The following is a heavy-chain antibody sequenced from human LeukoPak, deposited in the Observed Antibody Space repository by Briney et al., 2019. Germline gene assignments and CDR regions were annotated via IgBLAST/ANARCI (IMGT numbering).Heavy chain of an antibody. CDR3: AREVSRYDSWSEHDAFDI. CDR1: GGSISSYY. V-gene: IGHV4-59*12. J-gene: IGHJ3*02. CDR2: IYYSGST. Sequence: SETLSLTCTVSGGSISSYYWSWIRQPPGKGLEWIGYIYYSGSTNYNPSLKSRVTISVDTSKNQFSLKLSSVTAADTAVYYCAREVSRYDSWSEHDAFDIWGQGTMVTVSS. D-gene: IGHD6-13*01.